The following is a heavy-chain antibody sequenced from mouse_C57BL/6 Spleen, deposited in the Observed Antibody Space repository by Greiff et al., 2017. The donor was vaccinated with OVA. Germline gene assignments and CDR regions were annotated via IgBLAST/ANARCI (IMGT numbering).Heavy chain of an antibody. CDR1: GYTFTSYW. V-gene: IGHV1-55*01. Sequence: VQLQQSGAELVKPGASVKMSCKASGYTFTSYWITWVKQRPGQGLEWIGDIYPGSGSTNYNEKFKSKATMTVDTSSSTAFMQLSSLTSEDTAVYYCAKEGYSIPYCDLDYWGQGTTVTVSS. J-gene: IGHJ4*01. CDR3: AKEGYSIPYCDLDY. CDR2: IYPGSGST. D-gene: IGHD2-5*01.